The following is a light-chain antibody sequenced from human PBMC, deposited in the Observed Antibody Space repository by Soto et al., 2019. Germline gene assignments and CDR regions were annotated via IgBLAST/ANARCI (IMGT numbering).Light chain of an antibody. J-gene: IGKJ1*01. V-gene: IGKV3-11*01. Sequence: VVLTQSPATLSLSPGERATLSCRASQNVRAFLDWYQQKPGQAPRLLIYAASNRATGIPDRFSGSGSGTDFTLTISSLEPEDFAVYYCQQHSHWPPWTFGQGTRVEIQ. CDR2: AAS. CDR3: QQHSHWPPWT. CDR1: QNVRAF.